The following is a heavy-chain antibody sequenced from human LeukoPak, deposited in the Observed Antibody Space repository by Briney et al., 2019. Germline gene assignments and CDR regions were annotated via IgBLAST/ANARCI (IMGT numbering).Heavy chain of an antibody. J-gene: IGHJ3*02. CDR2: IYYSGST. CDR3: ARYQTPIAAAGSRYAFDI. Sequence: SETLSLTCTVSGGSISSYYWSWIRQPPGKGLEWIGYIYYSGSTNYNPSLKSRVAMLVDTSKNQFSLKLSSVTAADTAVYYCARYQTPIAAAGSRYAFDIWGQGTMVTVSS. D-gene: IGHD6-13*01. CDR1: GGSISSYY. V-gene: IGHV4-59*01.